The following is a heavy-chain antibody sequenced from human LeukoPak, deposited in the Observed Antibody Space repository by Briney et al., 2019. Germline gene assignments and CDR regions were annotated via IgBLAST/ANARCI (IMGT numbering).Heavy chain of an antibody. J-gene: IGHJ6*03. CDR3: AREAVYYYYYYYMDV. CDR1: GFTFSSYT. V-gene: IGHV3-48*01. CDR2: ISSSSSTI. Sequence: LRLSCAASGFTFSSYTMRWLRQAPANRLEGVSYISSSSSTIYYADSVKGRFTISRDNAKNSLYLQMNSLRAEDTAVYYCAREAVYYYYYYYMDVWGKGTTVTVSS.